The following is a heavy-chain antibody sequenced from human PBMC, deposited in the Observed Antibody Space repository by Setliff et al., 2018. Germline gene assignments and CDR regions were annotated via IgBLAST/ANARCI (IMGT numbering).Heavy chain of an antibody. CDR3: VRVTSGRLDFDY. Sequence: ASVKVSCKSSGLTFTDYGITWVRQVPGQGLEWMGWINNYNFNTQYAQKFQGRVTMTTDTSTSTAYMELRSLRSEDTAVYYCVRVTSGRLDFDYWGQGTPVTVSS. D-gene: IGHD6-19*01. V-gene: IGHV1-18*01. CDR1: GLTFTDYG. J-gene: IGHJ4*02. CDR2: INNYNFNT.